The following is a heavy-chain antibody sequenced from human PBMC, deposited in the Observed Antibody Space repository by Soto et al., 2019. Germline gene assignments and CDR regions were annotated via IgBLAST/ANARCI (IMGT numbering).Heavy chain of an antibody. J-gene: IGHJ4*02. V-gene: IGHV3-15*07. Sequence: GGSLRLSCAASGFNFKNAWMNWVRQAPGKGLEWVGRIKSETDGGTTDYAAPVKGRFTISRDDSKSTLFLQMNSLKTEDAGVYYCAAMKTYWGQGTPVTVSS. D-gene: IGHD3-16*01. CDR3: AAMKTY. CDR1: GFNFKNAW. CDR2: IKSETDGGTT.